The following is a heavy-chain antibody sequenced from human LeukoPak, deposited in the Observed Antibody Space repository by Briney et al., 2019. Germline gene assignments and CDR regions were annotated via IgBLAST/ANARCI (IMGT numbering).Heavy chain of an antibody. V-gene: IGHV4-59*04. J-gene: IGHJ4*02. CDR2: FYYSGST. CDR3: AYTNFGIAVAGGY. D-gene: IGHD6-19*01. CDR1: GDSISSHH. Sequence: PSETLSLTCIVSGDSISSHHWSWIWQPPGKGLECIGYFYYSGSTNYNPSLKSRVTMSEDTSKNQISLRLTSVTAADTAVYYCAYTNFGIAVAGGYWGQGTLVTVS.